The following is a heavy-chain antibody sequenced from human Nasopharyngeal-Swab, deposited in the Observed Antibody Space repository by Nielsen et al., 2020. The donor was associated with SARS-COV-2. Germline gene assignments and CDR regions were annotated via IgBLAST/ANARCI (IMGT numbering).Heavy chain of an antibody. CDR2: INSDGSST. CDR1: GFTFSSYW. CDR3: ARDKVVVVPAAIYYYGMDV. J-gene: IGHJ6*02. V-gene: IGHV3-74*01. Sequence: GGSLRLSCAASGFTFSSYWMHWVRQAPGKGLVWVSRINSDGSSTSYADSVKGRFTISRDNAKNTLYLQMNSLRAEDTAVYYFARDKVVVVPAAIYYYGMDVWGQGTTVTVSS. D-gene: IGHD2-2*01.